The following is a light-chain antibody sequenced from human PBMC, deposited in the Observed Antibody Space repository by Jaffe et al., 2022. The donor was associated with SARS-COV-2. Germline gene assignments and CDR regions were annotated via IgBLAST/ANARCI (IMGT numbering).Light chain of an antibody. CDR3: AVWDVSLSSWV. J-gene: IGLJ3*02. CDR2: MSD. CDR1: SSNIGSNY. Sequence: QSVVTQPSSASGTPGQRVTISCSGSSSNIGSNYVYWYQQFPGTAPKLLMYMSDRRPSGVPARFSASKSDTAASLAINGLRPDDEADYYCAVWDVSLSSWVFGRGTKLTVL. V-gene: IGLV1-47*01.